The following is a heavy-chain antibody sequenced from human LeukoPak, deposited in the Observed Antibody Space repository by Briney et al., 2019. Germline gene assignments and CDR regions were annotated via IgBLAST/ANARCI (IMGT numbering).Heavy chain of an antibody. CDR3: AKDLDYFTQYAFDI. CDR1: GFTFSDYG. D-gene: IGHD2/OR15-2a*01. CDR2: MSYDGSNK. V-gene: IGHV3-30*18. J-gene: IGHJ3*02. Sequence: QPGRSLVLSCAASGFTFSDYGLHWVRQAPGKGLEWVAVMSYDGSNKYYADSVRGRFTISRDNSKNTLYLQMNSLRAEDTAVYYCAKDLDYFTQYAFDIWGQGTMVTVSS.